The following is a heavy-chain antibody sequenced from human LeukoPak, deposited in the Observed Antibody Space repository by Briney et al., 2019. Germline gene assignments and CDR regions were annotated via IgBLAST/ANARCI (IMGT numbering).Heavy chain of an antibody. CDR1: GGSFNGYC. V-gene: IGHV4-34*01. J-gene: IGHJ4*02. D-gene: IGHD2-15*01. CDR2: INHSGST. CDR3: ARDGPICSGGSCYSNHLDY. Sequence: SETLSLTCAVYGGSFNGYCWSWIRQPPGKGLEWIGEINHSGSTNYNPSLKSRVTISVDTSKNQFSLKLSSVTAADTAVYYCARDGPICSGGSCYSNHLDYWGQGTLVTVSS.